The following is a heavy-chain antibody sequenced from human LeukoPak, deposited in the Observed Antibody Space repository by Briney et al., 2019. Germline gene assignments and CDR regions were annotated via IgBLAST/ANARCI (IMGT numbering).Heavy chain of an antibody. CDR1: GGSFSGYY. CDR3: ARGVRNDYVWGSASRYFQH. V-gene: IGHV4-34*01. CDR2: INHSGST. J-gene: IGHJ1*01. Sequence: SETLSLTCAVDGGSFSGYYWSWIRQPPGKGLEWIGEINHSGSTNYNPSLKSRVTISVDTSKNQFSLKLSSVTAADTAVYYCARGVRNDYVWGSASRYFQHWGQGTLVTVSS. D-gene: IGHD3-16*01.